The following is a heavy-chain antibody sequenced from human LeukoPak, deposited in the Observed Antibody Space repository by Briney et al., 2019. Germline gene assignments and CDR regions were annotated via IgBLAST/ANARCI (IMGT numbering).Heavy chain of an antibody. Sequence: PSETLSLTCTVSGGSISSYYWSWIRQPPGKGLEWIGYIYYSGSTNYNPSLKSRVTISVDTSKNQFSLKLSSVTAADTAVYYCARVPGGGPYSSSSYYFDYWGQGTLVTVSS. CDR3: ARVPGGGPYSSSSYYFDY. CDR2: IYYSGST. V-gene: IGHV4-59*01. D-gene: IGHD6-6*01. CDR1: GGSISSYY. J-gene: IGHJ4*02.